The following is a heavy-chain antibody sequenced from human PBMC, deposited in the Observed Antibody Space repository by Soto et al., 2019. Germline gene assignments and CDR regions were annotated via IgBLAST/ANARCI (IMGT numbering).Heavy chain of an antibody. CDR2: MYNTGTT. J-gene: IGHJ6*02. D-gene: IGHD2-21*02. CDR3: ARDLWGYCGADCYPLDV. Sequence: QVRLQESGPGLVKPSETLSLTCTVSGGSISSYYWSWIRQPPGKGLEWIGYMYNTGTTIYNPSLKSPVTVSLASSKNPFSLKLNSLAAADTAVYYCARDLWGYCGADCYPLDVWGQGTTVTVSS. CDR1: GGSISSYY. V-gene: IGHV4-59*01.